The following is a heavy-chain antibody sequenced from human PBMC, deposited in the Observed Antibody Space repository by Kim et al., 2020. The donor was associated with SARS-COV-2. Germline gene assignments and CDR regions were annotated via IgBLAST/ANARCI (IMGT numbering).Heavy chain of an antibody. CDR1: GFTFSSYG. J-gene: IGHJ4*02. Sequence: GGSLRLSCAASGFTFSSYGMHWVRQAPGKGLEWVAVIWYDGSNKYYADSVKGRFTISRDNSKNTLYLQMNSLRAEDTAVYYCARDRIVGATFYSANFDYWGQGTLVTVSS. CDR3: ARDRIVGATFYSANFDY. D-gene: IGHD1-26*01. CDR2: IWYDGSNK. V-gene: IGHV3-33*01.